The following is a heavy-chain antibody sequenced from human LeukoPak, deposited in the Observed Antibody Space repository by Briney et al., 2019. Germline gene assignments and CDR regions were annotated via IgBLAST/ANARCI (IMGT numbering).Heavy chain of an antibody. Sequence: TGGSLRLSCAASGFTFSSYEMNWVRQAPGKGLEWVSYISSSGSTISYAASVKGGFTIPRDNAKNSLYLQMNSRRAEDTAVYYCARSSSSWRPVPHAFDIWGQGTMVTASS. V-gene: IGHV3-48*03. CDR1: GFTFSSYE. CDR3: ARSSSSWRPVPHAFDI. CDR2: ISSSGSTI. J-gene: IGHJ3*02. D-gene: IGHD6-6*01.